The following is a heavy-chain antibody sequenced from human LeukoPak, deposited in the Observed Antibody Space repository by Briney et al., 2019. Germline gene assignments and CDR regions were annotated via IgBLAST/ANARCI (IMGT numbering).Heavy chain of an antibody. CDR3: ARGWQWLVRGRIYFDY. Sequence: SETLSLTCAVYGGSLSGYYWSWIRQPPGKGLEWIGEINHSGSTNYNPSLKSRVTISVDTSKNQFSLKLSSVTAADTAVYYCARGWQWLVRGRIYFDYWGQGTLVTVSS. V-gene: IGHV4-34*01. CDR1: GGSLSGYY. CDR2: INHSGST. J-gene: IGHJ4*02. D-gene: IGHD6-19*01.